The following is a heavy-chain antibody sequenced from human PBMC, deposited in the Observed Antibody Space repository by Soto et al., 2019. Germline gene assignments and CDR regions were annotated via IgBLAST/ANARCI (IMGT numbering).Heavy chain of an antibody. CDR2: IYYSGST. J-gene: IGHJ5*02. V-gene: IGHV4-39*01. CDR1: GGSISSSSYY. CDR3: ARQGGYCSGGSCYFDWFDP. Sequence: QLQLQESGPGLVKPSETLSLTCTVSGGSISSSSYYWGWIRQPPGKGLEWIGSIYYSGSTYYNPSLKSRVTISVDTSKNQFSLKLSSVTAADTAVYYCARQGGYCSGGSCYFDWFDPWGQGTLVTVSS. D-gene: IGHD2-15*01.